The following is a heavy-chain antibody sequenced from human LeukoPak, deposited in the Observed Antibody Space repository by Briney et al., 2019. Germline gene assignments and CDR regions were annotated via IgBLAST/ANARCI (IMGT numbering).Heavy chain of an antibody. CDR1: GGSISSYY. CDR3: ARHVYSSSWYIYYYGMDV. D-gene: IGHD6-13*01. J-gene: IGHJ6*02. CDR2: IYYSGST. V-gene: IGHV4-59*08. Sequence: SGTLSLTCTVSGGSISSYYWSWIRQPPGKGLEWIGYIYYSGSTNYNPSLKSRVTISVDTSKNQFSLKLSSVTAADTAVYYCARHVYSSSWYIYYYGMDVWGQGTTVPVSS.